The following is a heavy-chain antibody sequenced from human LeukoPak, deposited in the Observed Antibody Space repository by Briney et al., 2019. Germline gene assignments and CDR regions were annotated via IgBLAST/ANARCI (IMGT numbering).Heavy chain of an antibody. CDR3: ARHMALGYTYFYPYFDY. J-gene: IGHJ4*01. V-gene: IGHV4-59*08. CDR2: IYYGGST. Sequence: WATLSLTCTVSGGALSSYYWSWLRQPPGKGLEWIGAIYYGGSTNYNPSLTSRVTISVDTPKNQFSLKLSSVTAADTAVYYCARHMALGYTYFYPYFDYWGQGTLVTVSS. D-gene: IGHD1-1*01. CDR1: GGALSSYY.